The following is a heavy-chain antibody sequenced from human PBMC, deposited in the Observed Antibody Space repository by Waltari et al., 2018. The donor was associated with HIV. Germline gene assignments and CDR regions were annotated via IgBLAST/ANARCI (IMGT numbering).Heavy chain of an antibody. CDR2: ISYDGSNK. CDR1: GFTFSSYA. V-gene: IGHV3-30*01. Sequence: QVQLVESGGGVVQPGRSLRLSCAASGFTFSSYAMPWVRQAPGKGLEWVAVISYDGSNKYYADSVKGRFTISRDNSKNTLYLQMNSLRAEDTAVYYCASSIDSSGTLDYWGQGTLVTVSS. CDR3: ASSIDSSGTLDY. D-gene: IGHD3-22*01. J-gene: IGHJ4*02.